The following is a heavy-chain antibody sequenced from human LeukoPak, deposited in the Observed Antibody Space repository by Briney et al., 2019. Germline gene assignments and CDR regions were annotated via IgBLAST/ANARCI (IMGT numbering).Heavy chain of an antibody. D-gene: IGHD2-2*01. J-gene: IGHJ6*02. Sequence: SETLSLTCTVSGGSISSSSYYWGWIRQPPGKGLEWIGSIYYSGSTYYNPSLKSRVTISVDTSKNQFSLKLSSVTAADTAVYYCARHEDYCSSTSCFTQDGMDVGGQGTTVTVSS. V-gene: IGHV4-39*01. CDR3: ARHEDYCSSTSCFTQDGMDV. CDR2: IYYSGST. CDR1: GGSISSSSYY.